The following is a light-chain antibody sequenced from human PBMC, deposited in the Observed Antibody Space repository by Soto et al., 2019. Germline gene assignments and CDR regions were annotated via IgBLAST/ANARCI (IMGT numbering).Light chain of an antibody. CDR1: QSVSSN. Sequence: DIVMTQSPATLSVSPGERATLACRASQSVSSNLAWYKQKPGQAPRLLIYGASTRATGIPARFSGSGSGTEFTLTISSLQSEDFGVYYCQQYNHLPPLTFGGGTKVELK. CDR2: GAS. CDR3: QQYNHLPPLT. V-gene: IGKV3-15*01. J-gene: IGKJ4*01.